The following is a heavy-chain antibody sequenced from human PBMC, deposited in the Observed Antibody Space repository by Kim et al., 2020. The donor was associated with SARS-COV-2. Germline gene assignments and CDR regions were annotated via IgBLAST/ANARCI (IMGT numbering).Heavy chain of an antibody. CDR3: AKALMGTMIVVVIPYFDY. D-gene: IGHD3-22*01. V-gene: IGHV3-23*01. Sequence: VKGRFTITRDSSKNTLYLQMNSLRAEDTAVYYCAKALMGTMIVVVIPYFDYWGQGTLVTVSS. J-gene: IGHJ4*02.